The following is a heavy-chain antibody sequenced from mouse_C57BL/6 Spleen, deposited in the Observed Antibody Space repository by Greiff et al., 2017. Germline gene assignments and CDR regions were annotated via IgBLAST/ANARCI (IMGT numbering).Heavy chain of an antibody. Sequence: EVKLMESGGGLVKPGGSLKLSCAASGFTFSDYGMHWVRQAPEKGLEWVAYISSGSSTIYYADTVKGRFTISRDNAKNTLFLQMTSLRSEDTAMYYCAREGYYLYYYAMDYWGQGTSVTVSS. CDR3: AREGYYLYYYAMDY. J-gene: IGHJ4*01. CDR1: GFTFSDYG. D-gene: IGHD2-3*01. V-gene: IGHV5-17*01. CDR2: ISSGSSTI.